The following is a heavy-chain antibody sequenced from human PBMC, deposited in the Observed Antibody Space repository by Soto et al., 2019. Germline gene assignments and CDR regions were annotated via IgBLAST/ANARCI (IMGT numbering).Heavy chain of an antibody. Sequence: VQLQESGPGLVKPSETLSLTCTVSGGSISGYYWSWIRQSPGKGLEWIGYIHYSGSTNYNPSLTSRVTSTVDTSKNQLSLKLSSVTAADTAVYYCARGSAAGTKSPFDYWGQGTLVTVSS. CDR1: GGSISGYY. CDR2: IHYSGST. CDR3: ARGSAAGTKSPFDY. V-gene: IGHV4-59*01. D-gene: IGHD6-13*01. J-gene: IGHJ4*02.